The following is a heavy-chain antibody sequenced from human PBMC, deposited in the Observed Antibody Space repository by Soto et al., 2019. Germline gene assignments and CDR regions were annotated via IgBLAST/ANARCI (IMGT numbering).Heavy chain of an antibody. V-gene: IGHV4-34*01. Sequence: SETLSLTCAVHGGSFSGYYWSWIRQPPGKGLEWIGEINHSGSTNYNPSLKSRVTISVDTSKNQFSLKLSSVTAADTAVYYCARGDSRWFDPWGQGTLVTVSS. CDR2: INHSGST. CDR1: GGSFSGYY. J-gene: IGHJ5*02. CDR3: ARGDSRWFDP. D-gene: IGHD2-21*01.